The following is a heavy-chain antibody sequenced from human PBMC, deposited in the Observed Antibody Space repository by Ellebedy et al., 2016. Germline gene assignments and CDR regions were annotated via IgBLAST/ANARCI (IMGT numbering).Heavy chain of an antibody. CDR2: ISAYSGNT. Sequence: ASVKVSCXTSGYTFTHYGITWVRQAPGQGLEWMGWISAYSGNTNYAQKFEDRVTMTIDTSTSTVYMELRSLRSDDTAEYYCARPIVGATGGGDYYYYGMDVWGQGTTVIVSS. CDR1: GYTFTHYG. D-gene: IGHD1-26*01. J-gene: IGHJ6*02. CDR3: ARPIVGATGGGDYYYYGMDV. V-gene: IGHV1-18*04.